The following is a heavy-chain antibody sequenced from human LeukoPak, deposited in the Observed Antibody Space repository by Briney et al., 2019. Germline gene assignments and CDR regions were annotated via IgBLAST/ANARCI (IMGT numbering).Heavy chain of an antibody. V-gene: IGHV3-30*03. D-gene: IGHD3-22*01. J-gene: IGHJ3*02. CDR2: ISYDGSNK. CDR3: ARGYYDSSGPQAFDI. Sequence: GGSLRLSCAASGFTFSSYGMHWVRQAPGKGLEWVAVISYDGSNKYYADSVKGRFTISRDNAKNSLYLQMNSLRAEDTAVYYCARGYYDSSGPQAFDIWGQGTMVTVSS. CDR1: GFTFSSYG.